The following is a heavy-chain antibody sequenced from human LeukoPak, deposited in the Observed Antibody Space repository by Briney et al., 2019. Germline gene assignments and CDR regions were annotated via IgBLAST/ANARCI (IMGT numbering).Heavy chain of an antibody. CDR3: ARRLYDYGDLDFDY. V-gene: IGHV1-69*01. J-gene: IGHJ4*02. Sequence: SVKVSCKASGGTFSSYAISWVRQAPGQGLEWVGGIIPIFGTANYAQKFQGRVTITADESTSTAYMELSSLRSEDTAVYYCARRLYDYGDLDFDYWGQGTLVTVSS. D-gene: IGHD4-17*01. CDR2: IIPIFGTA. CDR1: GGTFSSYA.